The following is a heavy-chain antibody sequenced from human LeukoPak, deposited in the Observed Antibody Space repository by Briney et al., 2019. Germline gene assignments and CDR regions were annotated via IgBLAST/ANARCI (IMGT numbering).Heavy chain of an antibody. CDR1: GFTFSSYG. V-gene: IGHV3-30*18. Sequence: GGSLRLSCAASGFTFSSYGMRWVRQAPGKGLEWVAVISHDGSNKYYADSVKGRFTISRDNSKNTLYLQMNSLRAEDTAVYYCAKAPEYELWLPPDYWGQGTLVTVSS. CDR3: AKAPEYELWLPPDY. D-gene: IGHD5-18*01. CDR2: ISHDGSNK. J-gene: IGHJ4*02.